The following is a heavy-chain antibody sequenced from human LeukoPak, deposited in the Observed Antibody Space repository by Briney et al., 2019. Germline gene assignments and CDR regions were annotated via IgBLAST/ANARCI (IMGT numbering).Heavy chain of an antibody. CDR2: INSDGSST. D-gene: IGHD3-22*01. CDR3: VRQYSYDSSGYYPWDC. J-gene: IGHJ4*02. CDR1: GFTFDDYG. Sequence: GGSLRLSCAASGFTFDDYGMSWVRQAPGKGLVWVSRINSDGSSTTYADSVKGRFTISRDNAKNTLYLQMNSLRAEDTAMYYCVRQYSYDSSGYYPWDCWGQGTLVTVSS. V-gene: IGHV3-74*01.